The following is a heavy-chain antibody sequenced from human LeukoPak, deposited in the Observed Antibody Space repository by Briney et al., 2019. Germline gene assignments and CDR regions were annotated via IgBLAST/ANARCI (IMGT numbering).Heavy chain of an antibody. CDR2: IYSGGST. CDR1: GFTVSSNC. CDR3: ARDSVDTAMVYYFDY. D-gene: IGHD5-18*01. J-gene: IGHJ4*02. V-gene: IGHV3-53*01. Sequence: GGSLRLSCAASGFTVSSNCMSWVRQAPGKGLEWVSVIYSGGSTYYADSVKGRFTISRDNAKNSLYLQMSSLRAEDTAVYYCARDSVDTAMVYYFDYWGQGTLVTVSS.